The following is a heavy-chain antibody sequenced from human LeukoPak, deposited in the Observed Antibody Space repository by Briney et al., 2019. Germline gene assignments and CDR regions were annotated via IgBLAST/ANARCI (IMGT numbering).Heavy chain of an antibody. D-gene: IGHD2-2*01. J-gene: IGHJ5*02. CDR1: GYTFTGYY. Sequence: ASVKVSCKASGYTFTGYYMHWVRQAPGQGLEWMGWINPNSGGTNYAQKFQGRVTMTRDTSISTAYMELSRLRSDDTAVYYCARDCSSTSSEYNWFDPWGQGTLVTVSS. V-gene: IGHV1-2*02. CDR2: INPNSGGT. CDR3: ARDCSSTSSEYNWFDP.